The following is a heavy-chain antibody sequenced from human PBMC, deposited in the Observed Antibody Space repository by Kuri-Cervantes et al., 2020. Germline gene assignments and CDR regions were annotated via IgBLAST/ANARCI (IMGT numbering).Heavy chain of an antibody. CDR1: GFTFDDYA. CDR2: ISWNSGSI. V-gene: IGHV3-9*01. D-gene: IGHD3-10*01. Sequence: GGSLRLSCAASGFTFDDYAMHWVRQAPGKGLEWVSGISWNSGSIGYADSVKGRFTISRDNAKNSLYLQVDSLSAEDTAVYYCAKIYESGSDKYFDCWGQGALVTVSS. J-gene: IGHJ4*02. CDR3: AKIYESGSDKYFDC.